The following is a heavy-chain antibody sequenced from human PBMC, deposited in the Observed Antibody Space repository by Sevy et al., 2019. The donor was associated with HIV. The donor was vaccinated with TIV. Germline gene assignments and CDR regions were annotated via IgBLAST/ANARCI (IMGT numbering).Heavy chain of an antibody. CDR1: GGSISSYY. J-gene: IGHJ4*02. CDR2: IYYSRST. D-gene: IGHD5-12*01. V-gene: IGHV4-59*01. Sequence: SETRSLTCTVSGGSISSYYWSWIRQPPGKGLEWIGYIYYSRSTNYNPSLKSRVTISVDTSKNQFSLKLSSVTAADTAVYYCAREEAIRDGYHPGFDYWGQGTLVTVSS. CDR3: AREEAIRDGYHPGFDY.